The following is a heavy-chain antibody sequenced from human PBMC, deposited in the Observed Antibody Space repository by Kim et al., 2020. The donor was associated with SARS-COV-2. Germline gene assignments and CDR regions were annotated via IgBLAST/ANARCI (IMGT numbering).Heavy chain of an antibody. CDR1: GFTFSYAW. V-gene: IGHV3-15*01. D-gene: IGHD3-10*01. CDR2: IKRKSDGGTI. CDR3: TTDSLRGVIGGMDV. J-gene: IGHJ6*02. Sequence: LSLPCAASGFTFSYAWMSWVRQAPGKGLEWVGRIKRKSDGGTIDYAAPVKDRFTISRDDSRNTLYLQMDSLTTEDTAVYYCTTDSLRGVIGGMDVWGQGTTVTVSS.